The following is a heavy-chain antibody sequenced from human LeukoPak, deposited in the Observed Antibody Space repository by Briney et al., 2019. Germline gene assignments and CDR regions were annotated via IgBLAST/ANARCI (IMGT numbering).Heavy chain of an antibody. J-gene: IGHJ5*02. CDR1: GFTFGSYW. V-gene: IGHV3-74*01. CDR2: INSDGSST. Sequence: GGSLRLSCAASGFTFGSYWMHWVRQAPGKGLVWVSRINSDGSSTSYADSVKGRFTISRDNAKNTLYLQMNSLRAEDTAVYYCAREGYSSSWYLGWFDPWGQGTLVTVSS. CDR3: AREGYSSSWYLGWFDP. D-gene: IGHD6-13*01.